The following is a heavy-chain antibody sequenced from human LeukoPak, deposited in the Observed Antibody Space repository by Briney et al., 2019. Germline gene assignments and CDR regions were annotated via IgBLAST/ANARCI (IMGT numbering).Heavy chain of an antibody. CDR1: GYTFTGYY. J-gene: IGHJ3*02. CDR3: ARGRWWELSHDAFDI. Sequence: ASVKVSCKASGYTFTGYYMHWVRQAPGQGLEWMGWINPNSGGTNYAQKLQGRVTMTTDTSTSTAYMELRSLRSDDTAVYYCARGRWWELSHDAFDIWGQGTMVTVSS. CDR2: INPNSGGT. V-gene: IGHV1-2*02. D-gene: IGHD1-26*01.